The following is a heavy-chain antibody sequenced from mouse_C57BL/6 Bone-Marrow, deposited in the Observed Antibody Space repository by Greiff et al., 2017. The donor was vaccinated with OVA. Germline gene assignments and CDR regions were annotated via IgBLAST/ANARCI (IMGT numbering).Heavy chain of an antibody. J-gene: IGHJ3*01. CDR3: ARSGRTKWRFAY. D-gene: IGHD1-3*01. CDR2: IYPRSGNT. Sequence: VQLQQSGAELARPGASVKLSCKASGYTFTSYGISWVKQRTGQGLEWIGEIYPRSGNTYYNEKLKGKATLTADKSSSTAYMELRRLTSADSAVYFCARSGRTKWRFAYWRQGTLVTVSA. CDR1: GYTFTSYG. V-gene: IGHV1-81*01.